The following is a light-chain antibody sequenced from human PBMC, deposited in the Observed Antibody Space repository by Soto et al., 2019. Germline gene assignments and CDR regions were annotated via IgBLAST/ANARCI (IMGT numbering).Light chain of an antibody. CDR2: KAS. Sequence: DIQMTQSPSTLSASVGDRVAITCRASQSLSGWLAWYQQKPGKAPNLLIYKASNLESGVPSRFSGSGSGAEFTLTINSLQPDDFATYYCQPYDNYPWTFGQGTKVEI. V-gene: IGKV1-5*03. CDR3: QPYDNYPWT. J-gene: IGKJ1*01. CDR1: QSLSGW.